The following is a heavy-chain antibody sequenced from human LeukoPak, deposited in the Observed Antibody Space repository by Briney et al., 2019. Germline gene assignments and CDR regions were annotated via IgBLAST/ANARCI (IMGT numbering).Heavy chain of an antibody. CDR2: INPSGGST. V-gene: IGHV1-46*01. CDR1: GYTFTSYY. Sequence: ASVKVSCKASGYTFTSYYMHWVRQAPGQGLEWMGIINPSGGSTSYAQKFQGRVTMTRDTSTSTVYMELSSLRSEDTAMYYCARGRSRYYYDSSGYLDYWGQGTLVTVSS. J-gene: IGHJ4*02. D-gene: IGHD3-22*01. CDR3: ARGRSRYYYDSSGYLDY.